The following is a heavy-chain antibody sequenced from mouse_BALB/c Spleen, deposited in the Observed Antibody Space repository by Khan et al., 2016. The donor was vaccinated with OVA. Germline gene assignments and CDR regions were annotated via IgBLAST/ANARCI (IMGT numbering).Heavy chain of an antibody. Sequence: VELVESGAELARPGASVKMSCKASGYTFTTYTMHWVKQRPGQGLEWIGYINPSNGYTNYNQKFKDKSTLTADKSSSTAYMQLSGLTSDYSAVYYCARGGAYYRSDDWFSYWGQGTLVTVSA. CDR3: ARGGAYYRSDDWFSY. D-gene: IGHD2-14*01. V-gene: IGHV1-4*01. CDR2: INPSNGYT. CDR1: GYTFTTYT. J-gene: IGHJ3*01.